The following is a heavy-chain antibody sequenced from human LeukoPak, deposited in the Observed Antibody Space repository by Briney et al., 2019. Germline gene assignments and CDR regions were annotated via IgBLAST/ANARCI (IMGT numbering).Heavy chain of an antibody. CDR2: IYSGGST. CDR3: ARMAGDTYFDY. CDR1: GFTVSSNY. D-gene: IGHD6-19*01. Sequence: PGGSLRLSCAASGFTVSSNYMSWVRQAPGKGLEWVSVIYSGGSTYYADSVKGRFTISRDNSKNTLYLQMNSLRAEDTAVYYCARMAGDTYFDYWAQGTLVTVSS. J-gene: IGHJ4*02. V-gene: IGHV3-53*01.